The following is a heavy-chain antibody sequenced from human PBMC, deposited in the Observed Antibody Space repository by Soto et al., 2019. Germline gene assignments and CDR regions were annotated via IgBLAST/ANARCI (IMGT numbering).Heavy chain of an antibody. J-gene: IGHJ6*02. CDR3: ARGLVTRQYYNYYGMDV. D-gene: IGHD2-21*02. CDR2: ISTISRTT. V-gene: IGHV3-48*02. Sequence: GGSLRLSCAASGFTFSSYNLHWVRQAPGKGLEWVAYISTISRTTYYADSVKGRFTISRDDASNAVFLQMNFLRHEDTAVYYCARGLVTRQYYNYYGMDVWGQGTTVTVSS. CDR1: GFTFSSYN.